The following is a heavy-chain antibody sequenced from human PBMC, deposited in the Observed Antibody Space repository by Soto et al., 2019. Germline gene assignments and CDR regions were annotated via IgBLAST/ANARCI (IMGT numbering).Heavy chain of an antibody. CDR2: ISSNGESA. V-gene: IGHV3-64D*06. J-gene: IGHJ4*02. CDR3: VKSATIAAAATDYFDY. D-gene: IGHD6-25*01. CDR1: RFTFSRFA. Sequence: GGSLRLSCSASRFTFSRFAMHWVRQAPGKGLEYVSGISSNGESASHADSVEGRFFISRDNSKNTLYLQMGGLRAEDTAVYYCVKSATIAAAATDYFDYWGQGTLVTVSS.